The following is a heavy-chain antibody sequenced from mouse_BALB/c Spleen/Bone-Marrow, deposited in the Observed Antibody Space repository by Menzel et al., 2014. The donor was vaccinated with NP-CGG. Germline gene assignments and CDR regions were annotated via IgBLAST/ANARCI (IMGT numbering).Heavy chain of an antibody. V-gene: IGHV4-1*02. CDR3: ARLNYYGNLFV. CDR2: INPDSSTI. Sequence: EVKVVESGGGLVQPGGPLKLSCAASGFDFSRYWMSWVRQAPGKGLEWIGEINPDSSTINYTPSLKDKFIISRDNAKNTLYPQMSKVRSEDTALYYCARLNYYGNLFVWGAGTTVTVSS. CDR1: GFDFSRYW. J-gene: IGHJ1*01. D-gene: IGHD1-1*01.